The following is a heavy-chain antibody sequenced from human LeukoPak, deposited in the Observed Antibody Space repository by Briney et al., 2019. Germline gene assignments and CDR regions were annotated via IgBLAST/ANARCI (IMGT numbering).Heavy chain of an antibody. V-gene: IGHV3-23*01. Sequence: GGSLRLSCAASGFTFSSSAMSWVRQAPGKGLEWVSTISGSDSSTYYADSVKGRFTISRDNAKNSLYLQMNSLRAEDTALYYCARELWSGTYYFDYWGQGTLVTVSS. CDR1: GFTFSSSA. D-gene: IGHD3-3*01. CDR2: ISGSDSST. CDR3: ARELWSGTYYFDY. J-gene: IGHJ4*02.